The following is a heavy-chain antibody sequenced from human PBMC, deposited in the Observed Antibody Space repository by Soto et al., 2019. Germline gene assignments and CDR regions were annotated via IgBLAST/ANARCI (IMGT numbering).Heavy chain of an antibody. CDR1: GYTFTSDD. V-gene: IGHV1-18*01. CDR3: ARAFTYYYGSGSPYYFDY. CDR2: INPNNGNT. Sequence: ASVKVSCKASGYTFTSDDINCVRQATEQGLEWMGWINPNNGNTDYAQKFQGRVTMTTDTSTSTAYMELRSLRSDDTAVYYCARAFTYYYGSGSPYYFDYWGQGTLVTVSS. D-gene: IGHD3-10*01. J-gene: IGHJ4*02.